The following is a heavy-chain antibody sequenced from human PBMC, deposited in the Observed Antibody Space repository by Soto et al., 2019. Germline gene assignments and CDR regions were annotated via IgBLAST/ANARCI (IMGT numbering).Heavy chain of an antibody. CDR3: ARDGIAEAGKGDY. Sequence: PSETLSLTCTVSGGSISSGGYYWSWIRQHPGKGLEWIGYIYYSGSTYYNPSLKSRVTISVDTSKNQFSLKLSSVTAADTAVYYCARDGIAEAGKGDYWGQGTLVTVSS. CDR2: IYYSGST. J-gene: IGHJ4*02. V-gene: IGHV4-31*03. D-gene: IGHD6-13*01. CDR1: GGSISSGGYY.